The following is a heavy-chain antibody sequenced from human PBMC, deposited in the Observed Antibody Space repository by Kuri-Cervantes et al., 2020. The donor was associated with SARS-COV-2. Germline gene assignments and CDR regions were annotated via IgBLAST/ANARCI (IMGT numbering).Heavy chain of an antibody. V-gene: IGHV4-30-4*02. J-gene: IGHJ4*02. Sequence: SETLSLTCTVSGGSISSGDYYWSWIRQPPGKGLEWIGYIYYSGSTYYNPSLKSRVTISVDTSKNQFSLKLSSVTAADTAVYYCARVRNSYYYDSSGYEVFDYWGQGTLVTVSS. CDR2: IYYSGST. CDR1: GGSISSGDYY. D-gene: IGHD3-22*01. CDR3: ARVRNSYYYDSSGYEVFDY.